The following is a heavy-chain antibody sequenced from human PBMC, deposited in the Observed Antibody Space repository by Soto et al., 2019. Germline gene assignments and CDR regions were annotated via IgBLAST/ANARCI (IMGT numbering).Heavy chain of an antibody. V-gene: IGHV3-48*01. Sequence: GGSLRLSCAASGFTFTSYSMNWVRQAPGRGLEWISYISGSRTTINYADSVKGRFTVSRDNGKNSLYLQMNRLRAEDTAVYYCARDHEWAFDIWGQGTMVTV. CDR3: ARDHEWAFDI. J-gene: IGHJ3*02. CDR2: ISGSRTTI. D-gene: IGHD2-8*01. CDR1: GFTFTSYS.